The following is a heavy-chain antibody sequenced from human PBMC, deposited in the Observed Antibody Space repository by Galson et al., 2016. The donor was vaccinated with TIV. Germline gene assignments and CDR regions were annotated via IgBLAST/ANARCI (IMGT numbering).Heavy chain of an antibody. V-gene: IGHV3-23*01. J-gene: IGHJ4*02. CDR3: AKDRGRYEALDS. Sequence: SLRLSCAAAGFRFCDFEMSWVRQAPGKGLEWVSGISGGATNTYYADSARGRFTISRDNSNNLLYLQMNRLELEDTAVYCCAKDRGRYEALDSWGQGTLVAVSS. CDR2: ISGGATNT. D-gene: IGHD5-12*01. CDR1: GFRFCDFE.